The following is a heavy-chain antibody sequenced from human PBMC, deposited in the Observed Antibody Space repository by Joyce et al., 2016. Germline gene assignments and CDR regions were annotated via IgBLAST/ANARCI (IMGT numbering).Heavy chain of an antibody. CDR2: FDPEHNET. Sequence: QVQLVQSGAEVRKPGASVKVSCKVSGYTLSELSMHWVRQAPGKCLEWLGGFDPEHNETLYAQKFQGRVTMTEDTSTDTTYLVLSGLRSEDTAVYFCATEDFLGSRRAGGFDYWGQGTLVTVSS. CDR3: ATEDFLGSRRAGGFDY. CDR1: GYTLSELS. J-gene: IGHJ4*02. V-gene: IGHV1-24*01. D-gene: IGHD3-3*01.